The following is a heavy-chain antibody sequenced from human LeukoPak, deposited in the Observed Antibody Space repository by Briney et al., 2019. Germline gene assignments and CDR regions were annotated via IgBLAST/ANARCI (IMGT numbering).Heavy chain of an antibody. J-gene: IGHJ4*02. Sequence: SETLSLTCAVYGGSFSGYYWSWIRQPPGKGLEWIGEINHSGSTNYNPSLKSRVTISVDTSKNQFSLKLSSVTAADTAVYYCARDWGDSGYYFDYWGQGTLVTVSS. CDR3: ARDWGDSGYYFDY. CDR2: INHSGST. D-gene: IGHD3-16*01. V-gene: IGHV4-34*01. CDR1: GGSFSGYY.